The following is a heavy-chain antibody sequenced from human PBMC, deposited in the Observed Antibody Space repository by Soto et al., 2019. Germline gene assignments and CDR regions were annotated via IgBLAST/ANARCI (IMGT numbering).Heavy chain of an antibody. D-gene: IGHD1-26*01. V-gene: IGHV3-30-3*01. Sequence: PGGSLRLSCAASGFTFSSYAMHWVRQAPGKGLEWVAVISYDESNEYYSDSVRGRFTISRDNSKNTLYLQMNSLRTEDTAVYYCARALFRIVDVCMDVWGQGTTVTVSS. CDR3: ARALFRIVDVCMDV. J-gene: IGHJ6*02. CDR1: GFTFSSYA. CDR2: ISYDESNE.